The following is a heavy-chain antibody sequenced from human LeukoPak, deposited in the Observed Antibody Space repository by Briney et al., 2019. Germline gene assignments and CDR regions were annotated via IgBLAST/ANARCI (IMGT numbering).Heavy chain of an antibody. Sequence: SETLSLTCAVYGGSFSGYYWSWIRQPPGKGLEWIGEINHSGSTNYNPSLKGRVTISVDTSKNQFSLKLSSVTAADTAVYYCARGPLWFGEPSFDYWGQGTLVTVSS. D-gene: IGHD3-10*01. CDR1: GGSFSGYY. CDR2: INHSGST. V-gene: IGHV4-34*01. CDR3: ARGPLWFGEPSFDY. J-gene: IGHJ4*02.